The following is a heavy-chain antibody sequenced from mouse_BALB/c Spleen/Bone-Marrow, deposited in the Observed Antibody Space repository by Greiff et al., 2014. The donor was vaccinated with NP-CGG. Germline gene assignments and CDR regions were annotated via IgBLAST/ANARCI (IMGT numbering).Heavy chain of an antibody. J-gene: IGHJ2*01. CDR1: GFTFSSFG. CDR3: TRGGNWDDFDS. D-gene: IGHD4-1*01. V-gene: IGHV5-17*02. CDR2: ISSGSSTI. Sequence: EVKLMESGGGLVQPGGSRKLSCAASGFTFSSFGIHWVRQAPEKGLEWVAYISSGSSTIFYADTVKGRFTVSRDNPKNTLFLQMTSLRSEDTAMYFCTRGGNWDDFDSWGQGTTLTVSS.